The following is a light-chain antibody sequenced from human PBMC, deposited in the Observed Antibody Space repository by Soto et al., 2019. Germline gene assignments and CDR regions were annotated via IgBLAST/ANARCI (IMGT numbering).Light chain of an antibody. J-gene: IGKJ1*01. CDR2: GAS. CDR1: QSVNSAY. V-gene: IGKV3-20*01. Sequence: EIVLTQSPGTLSLSPGERATLSCRASQSVNSAYVAWYQQNPGPAPRVLIYGASTRATGIPHRFSGSGSGTDFSLSLSRLDHEDSGKYYCQLYGRSPTWAFGQADKGEIK. CDR3: QLYGRSPTWA.